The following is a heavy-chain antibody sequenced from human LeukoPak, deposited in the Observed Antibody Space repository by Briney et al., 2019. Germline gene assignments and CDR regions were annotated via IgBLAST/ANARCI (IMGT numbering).Heavy chain of an antibody. J-gene: IGHJ4*02. Sequence: TLSLTCTVSGGSISSGGYYWSWIHQPPGKGLEWIGYIYYSGNTYYNPSLKSRITISVDTSSNQFSLKLSSVTAADTAVYYCARAQSGWLLPVSFDHWGQGTLVTVSS. CDR2: IYYSGNT. CDR1: GGSISSGGYY. D-gene: IGHD3-9*01. V-gene: IGHV4-30-4*01. CDR3: ARAQSGWLLPVSFDH.